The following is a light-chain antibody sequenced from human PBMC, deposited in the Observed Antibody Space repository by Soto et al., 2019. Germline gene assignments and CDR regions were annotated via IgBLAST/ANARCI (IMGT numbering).Light chain of an antibody. CDR3: SSYTSSSTFYV. Sequence: QSVLTQPASVSGTPGQSLTISCTRTSSDLGVYNYVSWYQQHPGKAPKLMIYDVSNRPSGVSNRFSGSKSGNTASLTISGLQAEDEADYYCSSYTSSSTFYVFGTGTKVTVL. V-gene: IGLV2-14*01. CDR1: SSDLGVYNY. J-gene: IGLJ1*01. CDR2: DVS.